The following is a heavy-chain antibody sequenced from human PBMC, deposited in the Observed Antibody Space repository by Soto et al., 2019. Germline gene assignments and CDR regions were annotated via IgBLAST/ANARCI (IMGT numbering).Heavy chain of an antibody. V-gene: IGHV4-31*03. CDR1: GGSISSGGYY. Sequence: SETLSLTCTVSGGSISSGGYYWSWIRQHPGKGLEWIGYIYYSGSTYYNPSLKSRVTISVDTSKNQFSLKLSSVTAADTAVYYCASRYCSGGSCYSDVWFDPWGQGTLVTVSS. J-gene: IGHJ5*02. CDR3: ASRYCSGGSCYSDVWFDP. D-gene: IGHD2-15*01. CDR2: IYYSGST.